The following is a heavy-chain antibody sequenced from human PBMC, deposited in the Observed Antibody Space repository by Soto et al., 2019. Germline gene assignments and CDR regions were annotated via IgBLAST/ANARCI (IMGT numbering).Heavy chain of an antibody. CDR1: GYTFTSYG. V-gene: IGHV1-18*03. CDR2: ISAYNGNT. J-gene: IGHJ6*02. CDR3: ARDTGPINYYFWSGDTYYYYGMDV. D-gene: IGHD3-3*01. Sequence: ASVKVSCKASGYTFTSYGISWVRQAPGQGLEWMGWISAYNGNTNYAQKLQGRDTMTTDTSTSTAYMEQRSLKSDDMAVYYCARDTGPINYYFWSGDTYYYYGMDVWGQGTTVTVSS.